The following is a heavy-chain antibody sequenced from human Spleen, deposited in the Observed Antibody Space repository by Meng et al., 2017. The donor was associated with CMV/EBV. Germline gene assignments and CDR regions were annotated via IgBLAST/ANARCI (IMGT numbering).Heavy chain of an antibody. V-gene: IGHV3-23*01. Sequence: GGSLRLSCAASGFTFSNYAMFWVRQAPGKGLEWASTIGGSGATTYYADSVKGRFTISRDNSKNTLYLQMNSPRAEDTAVYYCAKDLDYDNTNPMDVWGQGTTVTVSS. D-gene: IGHD3-22*01. J-gene: IGHJ6*02. CDR1: GFTFSNYA. CDR3: AKDLDYDNTNPMDV. CDR2: IGGSGATT.